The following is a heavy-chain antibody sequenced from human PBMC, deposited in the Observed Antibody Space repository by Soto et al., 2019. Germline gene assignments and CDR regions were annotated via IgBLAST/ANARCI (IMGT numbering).Heavy chain of an antibody. CDR2: ISGSGGST. V-gene: IGHV3-23*01. Sequence: EVQLLESGGGLVQPGGSLRLSCAASGFTFSSYAMSWVRQAPGKGLEWVSAISGSGGSTYYADSVKGRFTISRDNSKNTLSLQVNSLRAEDTAVYYCAEDSPMVIWLFDYWGQGTLVTVSS. CDR1: GFTFSSYA. J-gene: IGHJ4*02. CDR3: AEDSPMVIWLFDY. D-gene: IGHD5-18*01.